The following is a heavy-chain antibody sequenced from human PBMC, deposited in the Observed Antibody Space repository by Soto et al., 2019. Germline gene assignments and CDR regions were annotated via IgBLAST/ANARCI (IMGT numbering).Heavy chain of an antibody. D-gene: IGHD3-22*01. CDR3: ARTRYYYDSSGYCNWFDP. J-gene: IGHJ5*02. Sequence: GESLKLSSNGAGYSFTSYWISGVRQMPGKGLEWMGRIDPSDSYTNYSPSFQGHVTISADKSISTAYLQWSSLKVSDTAMYYCARTRYYYDSSGYCNWFDPWGQGTLVIVSS. CDR2: IDPSDSYT. CDR1: GYSFTSYW. V-gene: IGHV5-10-1*01.